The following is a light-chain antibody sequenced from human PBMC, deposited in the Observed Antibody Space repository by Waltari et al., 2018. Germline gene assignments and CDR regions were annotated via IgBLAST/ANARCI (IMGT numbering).Light chain of an antibody. J-gene: IGLJ2*01. CDR3: QSADSSGTYP. V-gene: IGLV3-25*03. CDR2: KDT. Sequence: SYELTQPPSVSVSPGQTARITCSGDALPKQSAYWYQQKPGQAPVLGIYKDTERPSGIPERFSGSSSGTTVTLTISGVRAEDEADYYCQSADSSGTYPFGGGTKLTVL. CDR1: ALPKQS.